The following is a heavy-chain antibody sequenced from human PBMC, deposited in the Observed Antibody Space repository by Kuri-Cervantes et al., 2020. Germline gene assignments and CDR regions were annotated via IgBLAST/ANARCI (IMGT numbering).Heavy chain of an antibody. CDR1: GFTFSSYS. Sequence: GESLKISCAASGFTFSSYSMNWVRQAPGKGLEWVSYISSSSSTIYYADSVKGRFTISRDNAKDSLYLRMNSLRDEDTAVYYCAKWGPYSGFDYWGQGTLVTVSS. V-gene: IGHV3-48*02. D-gene: IGHD1-26*01. J-gene: IGHJ4*02. CDR3: AKWGPYSGFDY. CDR2: ISSSSSTI.